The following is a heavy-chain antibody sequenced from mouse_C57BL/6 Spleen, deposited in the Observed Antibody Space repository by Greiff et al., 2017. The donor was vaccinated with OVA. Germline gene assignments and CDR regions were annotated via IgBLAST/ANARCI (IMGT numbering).Heavy chain of an antibody. D-gene: IGHD1-1*01. CDR2: INPNNGGT. V-gene: IGHV1-26*01. CDR1: GYTFTDYY. CDR3: ARRRDYYGSSLDY. J-gene: IGHJ2*01. Sequence: VQLQQSGPELVKPGASVKISCKASGYTFTDYYMNWVKQSHGKSLEWIGDINPNNGGTSYNQKFKGKATLTVDKSSSTAYMELRSLTSEDSAVYYCARRRDYYGSSLDYWGQGTTLTVSS.